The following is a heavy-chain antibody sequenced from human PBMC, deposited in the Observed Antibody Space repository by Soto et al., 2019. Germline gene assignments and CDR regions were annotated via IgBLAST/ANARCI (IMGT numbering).Heavy chain of an antibody. D-gene: IGHD1-26*01. CDR2: MKSKKSGGTI. V-gene: IGHV3-15*07. J-gene: IGHJ4*02. Sequence: EVQLVESEGGLVKPGGSLRLSCAVSGILFTDAWMNWVRQAPGKGLEWVGRMKSKKSGGTIEYAAPVRGRFTISRDDSKNTLYLQMDSLQIGDTGVYFCIGQAGFIGRWHWGQGSLVTVSS. CDR3: IGQAGFIGRWH. CDR1: GILFTDAW.